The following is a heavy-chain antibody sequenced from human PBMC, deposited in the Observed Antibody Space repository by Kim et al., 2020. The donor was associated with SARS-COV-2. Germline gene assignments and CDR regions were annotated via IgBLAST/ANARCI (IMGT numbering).Heavy chain of an antibody. CDR3: AKMSTGSYFDD. J-gene: IGHJ4*02. CDR1: GFTFNTYG. D-gene: IGHD2-8*02. V-gene: IGHV3-30*18. CDR2: ISYDGRNK. Sequence: GGSLRLSCAASGFTFNTYGMHWVRQAPGKGLEWVGVISYDGRNKFYADSVKGRFTISRDNSKNTLDLQMISLTAEDTAVYYCAKMSTGSYFDDWGQGTLVTVSS.